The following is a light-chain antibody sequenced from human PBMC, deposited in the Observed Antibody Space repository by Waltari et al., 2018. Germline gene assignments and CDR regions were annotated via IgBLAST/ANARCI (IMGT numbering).Light chain of an antibody. V-gene: IGKV1-39*01. CDR3: QQTYITPRT. CDR2: GAS. CDR1: QTITNY. Sequence: IQMTQFPTSLSASVEDRVTITCRASQTITNYLNWYQQKSGKAPRLLIYGASNLQGGVPSRFRGSGSGTDFPLTISNLQPEDFATYYCQQTYITPRTFGQGTKVEIK. J-gene: IGKJ1*01.